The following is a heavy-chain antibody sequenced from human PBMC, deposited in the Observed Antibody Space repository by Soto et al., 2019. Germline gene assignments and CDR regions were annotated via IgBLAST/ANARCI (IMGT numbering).Heavy chain of an antibody. CDR3: ASSYYDFWSGIADAFDI. CDR1: GFTFSSYE. J-gene: IGHJ3*02. Sequence: SGGSLRLSCAASGFTFSSYEMNWVRQAPGKGLEWVSYISSSGSTIYYADSVKGRFTISRDNAKNSLYLQMNSLRAEDTAVYYCASSYYDFWSGIADAFDIWGQGTMVTVSS. D-gene: IGHD3-3*01. CDR2: ISSSGSTI. V-gene: IGHV3-48*03.